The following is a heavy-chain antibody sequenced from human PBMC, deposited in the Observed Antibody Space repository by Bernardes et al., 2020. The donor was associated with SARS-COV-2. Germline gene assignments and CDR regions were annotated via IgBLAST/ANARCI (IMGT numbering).Heavy chain of an antibody. D-gene: IGHD1-26*01. J-gene: IGHJ3*01. CDR3: ARDEWEQRGGFDH. CDR1: GYTFSRYD. CDR2: ISTNNGNT. V-gene: IGHV1-18*01. Sequence: ASVKVSCKTSGYTFSRYDISWVRQAPGQGLEWMGWISTNNGNTKYAQKVQGRVTMTTDTSTSTAYMELRSLRSDDTAVYYCARDEWEQRGGFDHWGQGQWSPSLQ.